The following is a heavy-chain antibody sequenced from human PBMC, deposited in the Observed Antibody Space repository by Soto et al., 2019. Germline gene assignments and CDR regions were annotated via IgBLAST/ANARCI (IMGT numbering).Heavy chain of an antibody. V-gene: IGHV6-1*01. D-gene: IGHD2-15*01. CDR3: ARGPRYCSGGSCYSLYWFDP. CDR1: GDSVSSNSAA. Sequence: PSQTLSLTCAISGDSVSSNSAAWNLIRQSPSRGLEWLGRTYYRSKWYNDYAVSVKSQITINPDTSKNQFSLQLNSVTPEDTAVYYCARGPRYCSGGSCYSLYWFDPWGQGTLVTVSS. J-gene: IGHJ5*02. CDR2: TYYRSKWYN.